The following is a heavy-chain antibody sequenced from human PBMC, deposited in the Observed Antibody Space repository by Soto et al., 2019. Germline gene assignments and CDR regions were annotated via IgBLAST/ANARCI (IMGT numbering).Heavy chain of an antibody. V-gene: IGHV3-23*01. Sequence: PGGSLRLSCAASGFTFSSYAMSWVRQAPGKGLEWVSAISGSGGSTYYADSVKGRFTISRDNSKNTLYLQMNSLRAEDTAVYYCATLNGIAAVRHDYYYYYGMDVCGQGTTVTVSS. CDR2: ISGSGGST. J-gene: IGHJ6*02. CDR3: ATLNGIAAVRHDYYYYYGMDV. CDR1: GFTFSSYA. D-gene: IGHD6-25*01.